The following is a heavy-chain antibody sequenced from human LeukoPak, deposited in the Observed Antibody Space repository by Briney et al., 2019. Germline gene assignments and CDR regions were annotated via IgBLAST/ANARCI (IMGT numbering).Heavy chain of an antibody. Sequence: GGSLRLSCAASGFTFSSYAMSWVRQAPGKGLEWVSAISGSGGSTYYADSVKGRFTISRDNSKNTLYLQMNSLRAEDTAVYYCAADYHGSGSYFYYYYYGMDVWGQGTLVTVSS. D-gene: IGHD3-10*01. V-gene: IGHV3-23*01. CDR2: ISGSGGST. CDR1: GFTFSSYA. J-gene: IGHJ6*02. CDR3: AADYHGSGSYFYYYYYGMDV.